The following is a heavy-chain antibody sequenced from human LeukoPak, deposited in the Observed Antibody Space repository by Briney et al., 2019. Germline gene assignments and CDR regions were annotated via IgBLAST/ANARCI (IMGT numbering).Heavy chain of an antibody. J-gene: IGHJ4*02. V-gene: IGHV3-21*01. D-gene: IGHD3-22*01. CDR3: ARAAPTRTLIGSGADY. CDR2: ISSSSSYI. Sequence: PGGSLRLSCAASGITFSSYTMNWVRQAPGKGLEWVSSISSSSSYIYYADSVKGRFTISRDNAKNSLYLQMNSLRAEDTAVYYCARAAPTRTLIGSGADYWGQGIQVTVSS. CDR1: GITFSSYT.